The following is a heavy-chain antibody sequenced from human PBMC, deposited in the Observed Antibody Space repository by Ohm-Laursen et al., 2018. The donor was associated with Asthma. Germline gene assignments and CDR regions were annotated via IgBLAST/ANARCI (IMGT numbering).Heavy chain of an antibody. CDR2: ISWNSGTI. V-gene: IGHV3-9*01. J-gene: IGHJ6*02. CDR1: GFTFVDYA. CDR3: ARDSQAMVTTEGLYFGMDV. D-gene: IGHD4-17*01. Sequence: SLRLSCAASGFTFVDYAMHWVRQVPAKGLAWVSGISWNSGTIVQADSVKGRFTISRDNAKNSLYLQMNSLRAEDTALYYCARDSQAMVTTEGLYFGMDVWGQGTTVTVSS.